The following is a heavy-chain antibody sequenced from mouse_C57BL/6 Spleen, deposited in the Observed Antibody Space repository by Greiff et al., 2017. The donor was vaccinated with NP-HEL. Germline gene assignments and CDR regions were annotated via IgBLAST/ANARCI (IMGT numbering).Heavy chain of an antibody. CDR2: IHPNSGST. CDR3: ASAYYYGSRVYYFDY. D-gene: IGHD1-1*01. V-gene: IGHV1-64*01. CDR1: GYTFTSYW. Sequence: VQLQESGAELVKPGASVKLSCKASGYTFTSYWMHWVKQRPGQGLEWIGMIHPNSGSTNYNEKFKSKATLTVDKSSSTAYMQLSSLTSEDSAVYYCASAYYYGSRVYYFDYWGQGTTLTVSS. J-gene: IGHJ2*01.